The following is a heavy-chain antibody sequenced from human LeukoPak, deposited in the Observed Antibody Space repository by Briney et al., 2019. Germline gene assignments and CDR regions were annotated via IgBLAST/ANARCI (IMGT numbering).Heavy chain of an antibody. V-gene: IGHV4-59*01. D-gene: IGHD5-12*01. CDR1: GGSISSYY. Sequence: PSETLSLTCTVSGGSISSYYWSWIRQPPGKGLEWNGYIYYSGSTNYNPSLKSRVTISVDTSKNQFSLKLSSVTAADTAVYYCARDTTTGAFDIWGQGTMVTVSS. CDR2: IYYSGST. CDR3: ARDTTTGAFDI. J-gene: IGHJ3*02.